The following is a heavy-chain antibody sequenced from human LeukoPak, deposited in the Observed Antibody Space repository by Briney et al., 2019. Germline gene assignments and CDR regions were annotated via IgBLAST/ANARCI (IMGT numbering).Heavy chain of an antibody. D-gene: IGHD2-2*01. CDR2: ISSSSTYI. CDR3: ASGLPAAPYDY. V-gene: IGHV3-21*01. Sequence: GGSLRLSCAASGFTFSNYWMSWVRQAPGKGLEWVSSISSSSTYILYADSVKGRFTISRDNARNSLSLQMNSLRAEDTAVYYCASGLPAAPYDYWGQGTLVTVSS. J-gene: IGHJ4*02. CDR1: GFTFSNYW.